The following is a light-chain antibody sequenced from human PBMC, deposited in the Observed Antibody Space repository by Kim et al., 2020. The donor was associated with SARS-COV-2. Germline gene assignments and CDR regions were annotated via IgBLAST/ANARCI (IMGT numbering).Light chain of an antibody. V-gene: IGLV1-40*01. J-gene: IGLJ3*02. Sequence: QRVVISCTGSSSNIGTGYGVQWYQQFPGTAPKLVIFDNTNRPSGVPDRISGSKSGTSASLAITGLQTEDEADYYCQSYDSSLRGVVFGGGTQLTVL. CDR2: DNT. CDR1: SSNIGTGYG. CDR3: QSYDSSLRGVV.